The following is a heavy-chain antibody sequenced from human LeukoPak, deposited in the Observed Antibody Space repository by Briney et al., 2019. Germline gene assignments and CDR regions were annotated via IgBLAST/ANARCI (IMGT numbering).Heavy chain of an antibody. D-gene: IGHD2-15*01. CDR2: IHYSGNT. V-gene: IGHV4-39*02. CDR1: GGSISRSTYY. J-gene: IGHJ6*03. Sequence: SETLSLTCIVSGGSISRSTYYWGWIRQPPGKGLEWIGSIHYSGNTYYNPSLKSRITISVDTSKNQFSLKLRSVTAADTAVYYCAKDPTRVGARDYYYYYMDVWGKGTTVTISS. CDR3: AKDPTRVGARDYYYYYMDV.